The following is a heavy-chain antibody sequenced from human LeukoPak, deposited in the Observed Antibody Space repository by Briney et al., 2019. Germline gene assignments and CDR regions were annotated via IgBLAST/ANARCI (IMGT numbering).Heavy chain of an antibody. D-gene: IGHD4-17*01. CDR1: GGSFSGYY. CDR3: ARSDYARPNYYYYYYMDV. CDR2: INHSGST. V-gene: IGHV4-34*01. Sequence: SETLSLTCAVYGGSFSGYYWSWIRQPPGKGLEWIGEINHSGSTKYNPSLKSRVTISVDTSKNQFSLKLSSVTAADTAVYYCARSDYARPNYYYYYYMDVWGKGTTVTVSS. J-gene: IGHJ6*03.